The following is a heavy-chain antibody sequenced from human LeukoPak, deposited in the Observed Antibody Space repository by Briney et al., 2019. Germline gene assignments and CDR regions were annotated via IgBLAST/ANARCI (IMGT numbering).Heavy chain of an antibody. V-gene: IGHV1-18*01. D-gene: IGHD3-3*01. CDR1: GYTFTNIG. J-gene: IGHJ4*02. CDR2: ISTYHDIT. Sequence: ASVNVSCKASGYTFTNIGISWVRQAPGQGLEWMGWISTYHDITDYAQKFHGRVTMTKDTSTATVYMELRSLTSDDTAVYFCARSLHSYDIRGGHCYGYWGQGTLVTVSS. CDR3: ARSLHSYDIRGGHCYGY.